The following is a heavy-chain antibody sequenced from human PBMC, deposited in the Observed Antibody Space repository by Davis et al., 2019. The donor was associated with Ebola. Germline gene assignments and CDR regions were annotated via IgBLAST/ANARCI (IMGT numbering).Heavy chain of an antibody. J-gene: IGHJ6*02. V-gene: IGHV3-53*01. CDR2: IYSGGST. D-gene: IGHD6-6*01. CDR1: GFTVSSNY. CDR3: AGIAARAYYYGMDV. Sequence: GESLKISCAASGFTVSSNYMSWVRQAPGKGLEWVSVIYSGGSTYYADSVKGRFTISRDNSKNTLYLQMNSLRAEDTAVYYCAGIAARAYYYGMDVWGQGTTVTVSS.